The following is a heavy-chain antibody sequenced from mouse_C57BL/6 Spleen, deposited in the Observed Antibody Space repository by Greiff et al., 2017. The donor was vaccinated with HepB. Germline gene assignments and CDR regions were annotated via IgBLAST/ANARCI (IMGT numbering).Heavy chain of an antibody. D-gene: IGHD3-3*01. V-gene: IGHV5-16*01. CDR3: ARGGDFLMDY. Sequence: EVQWVESEGGLVQPGSSMKLSCTASGFTFSDYYMAWVRQVPEKGLEWVANINYDGSSTYYLDSLKSRFIISRDNAKNILYLQMSSLKSEDTATYYCARGGDFLMDYWGQGTSVTVSS. CDR2: INYDGSST. CDR1: GFTFSDYY. J-gene: IGHJ4*01.